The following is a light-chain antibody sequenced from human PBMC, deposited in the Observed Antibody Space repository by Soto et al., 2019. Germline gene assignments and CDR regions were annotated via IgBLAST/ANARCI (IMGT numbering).Light chain of an antibody. CDR2: LNSDGSH. CDR1: SGHSSYA. Sequence: QSVLTQSPSASAALGASVKLTCTLSSGHSSYAIAWHQQQPEKGPRYLMKLNSDGSHSKGDGIPDRFSGSSSGAERYLTISSLQSEDEADYYCQTWGTGIQGVFGGGTKQTV. CDR3: QTWGTGIQGV. V-gene: IGLV4-69*01. J-gene: IGLJ3*02.